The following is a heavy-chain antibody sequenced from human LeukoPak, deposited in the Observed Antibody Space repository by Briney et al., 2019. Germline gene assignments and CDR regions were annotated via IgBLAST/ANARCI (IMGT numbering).Heavy chain of an antibody. CDR2: FSAYNGNT. D-gene: IGHD6-19*01. J-gene: IGHJ4*02. V-gene: IGHV1-18*01. CDR1: GYTFTNYG. CDR3: ARGVAGTEGLFEY. Sequence: ASVKVSCKASGYTFTNYGNTWVRQAPGQGLEWMGWFSAYNGNTNYAQKLQDRVTMTTDTSTNTAYMELRSLRSDDTAVYFCARGVAGTEGLFEYWGQGTLVTVSS.